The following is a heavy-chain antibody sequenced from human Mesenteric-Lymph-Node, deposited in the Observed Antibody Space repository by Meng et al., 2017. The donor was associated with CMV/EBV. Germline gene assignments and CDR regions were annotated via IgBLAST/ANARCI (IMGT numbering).Heavy chain of an antibody. CDR3: ARAHTTDFWSGYYP. V-gene: IGHV4-34*01. J-gene: IGHJ5*02. CDR2: ISPSGIT. Sequence: SETLSLTCGVYGGSLSGHFWSWFRQPPGKGLDWIGQISPSGITHYKPSLQSRVTISVDTSKNQFSLKLSSVTAADTAVYYCARAHTTDFWSGYYPWGQGTLVTVSS. D-gene: IGHD3-3*01. CDR1: GGSLSGHF.